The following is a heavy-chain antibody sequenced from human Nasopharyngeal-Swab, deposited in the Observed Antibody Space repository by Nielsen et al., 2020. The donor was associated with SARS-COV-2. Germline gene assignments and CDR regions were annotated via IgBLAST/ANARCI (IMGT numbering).Heavy chain of an antibody. D-gene: IGHD2-2*01. CDR2: IWYDGSNK. CDR3: ARDYCSSTSCYDY. V-gene: IGHV3-33*01. CDR1: GFTFSSYG. J-gene: IGHJ4*02. Sequence: GESLKISCAASGFTFSSYGMHWVRQAPGKGLEWVAVIWYDGSNKYYADSVKGLFTISRDNSKNTLYLQMNSLRAEDTAVYYCARDYCSSTSCYDYWGQGTLVTVSS.